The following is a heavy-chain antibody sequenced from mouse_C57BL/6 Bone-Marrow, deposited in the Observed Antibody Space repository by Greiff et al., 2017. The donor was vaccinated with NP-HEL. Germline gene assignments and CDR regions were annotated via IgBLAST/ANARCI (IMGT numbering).Heavy chain of an antibody. V-gene: IGHV6-3*01. Sequence: EVMLVESGGGLVQPGGSMKLSCVASGFTFSNYWMNWVRQSPEKGLEWVAQIRLKSDNYATHYAESVKGRFSISRDDSKSSVYLQMNNLRAEDTVIYYCTGYYYGSICYYYARDYWGQGTSVTVSS. CDR2: IRLKSDNYAT. CDR3: TGYYYGSICYYYARDY. CDR1: GFTFSNYW. D-gene: IGHD1-1*01. J-gene: IGHJ4*01.